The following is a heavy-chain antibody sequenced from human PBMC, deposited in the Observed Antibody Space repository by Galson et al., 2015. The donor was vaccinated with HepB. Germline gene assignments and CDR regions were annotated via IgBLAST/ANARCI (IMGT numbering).Heavy chain of an antibody. V-gene: IGHV3-30-3*01. CDR2: ISYDGSNK. D-gene: IGHD3-22*01. J-gene: IGHJ4*02. CDR1: GFTFSSYA. Sequence: SLRLSCAASGFTFSSYAMHWVRKAPGKGLEWVAVISYDGSNKYYADSVKGRFTISRDNSKNTLYLQMNSLRAEDTAVYYCARGGDITMIVVAPFDYWGQGTLVTVSS. CDR3: ARGGDITMIVVAPFDY.